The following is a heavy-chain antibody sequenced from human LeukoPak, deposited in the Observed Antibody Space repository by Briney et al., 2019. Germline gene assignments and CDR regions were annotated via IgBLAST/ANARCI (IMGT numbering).Heavy chain of an antibody. V-gene: IGHV1-69*13. CDR1: TYTFTSYG. D-gene: IGHD6-13*01. CDR3: ARDQRLAPYSSSGGAFDI. CDR2: INPIFGTA. J-gene: IGHJ3*02. Sequence: GASVKVSCKASTYTFTSYGISWVRQAPGQGLEWMGGINPIFGTANYAQKFQGRVTITADESTSTAYMELSSLRSEDTAVYYCARDQRLAPYSSSGGAFDIWGQGTMVTVSS.